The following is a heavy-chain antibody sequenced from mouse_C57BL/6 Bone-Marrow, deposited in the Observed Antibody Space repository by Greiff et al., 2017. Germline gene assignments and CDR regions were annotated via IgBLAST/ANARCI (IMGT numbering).Heavy chain of an antibody. Sequence: EVNLVESGGDLVKPGGSLKLSCAASGFTFSSYGMSWVRQTPDKRLEWVATISSGGIYTYYPDSVKGRFTISRDNAKNTLYLQMSNMKSEDTAMDYCARKITADYFDYWGQGTTLTVSS. J-gene: IGHJ2*01. V-gene: IGHV5-6*01. CDR3: ARKITADYFDY. CDR1: GFTFSSYG. CDR2: ISSGGIYT. D-gene: IGHD1-1*01.